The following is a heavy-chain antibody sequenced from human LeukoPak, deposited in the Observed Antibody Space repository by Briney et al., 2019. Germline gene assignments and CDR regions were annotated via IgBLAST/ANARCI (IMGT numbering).Heavy chain of an antibody. CDR1: GGSFSGYY. D-gene: IGHD3-10*01. J-gene: IGHJ4*02. CDR3: ARCYASGSYGIDY. V-gene: IGHV4-59*10. CDR2: IYTSGST. Sequence: SETLSLTCAVYGGSFSGYYWSWIRQPAGKGLEWIGRIYTSGSTNYNPSLKSRVTISVDTSKNQFSLKLSSVTAADTAVYYCARCYASGSYGIDYWGQGTLVTVSS.